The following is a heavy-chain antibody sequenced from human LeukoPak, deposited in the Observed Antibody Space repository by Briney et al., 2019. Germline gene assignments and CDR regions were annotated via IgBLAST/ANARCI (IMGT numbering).Heavy chain of an antibody. CDR2: IHGDGRTT. D-gene: IGHD3-22*01. CDR1: GCTFSTYW. J-gene: IGHJ4*02. CDR3: ARDNYYNTDY. Sequence: GALRLSCAASGCTFSTYWIHWVRQLPGKGLMWSSRIHGDGRTTIYADSVKGRFTISRDNTRNTVYLQMNSLSPGDTAVYDCARDNYYNTDYWGQGTLVTVSS. V-gene: IGHV3-74*01.